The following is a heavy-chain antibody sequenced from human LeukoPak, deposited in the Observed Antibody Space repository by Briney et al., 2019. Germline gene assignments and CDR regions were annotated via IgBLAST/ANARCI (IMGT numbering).Heavy chain of an antibody. Sequence: PSETLSRTCTVSGGSISSGSYYWSWIRQPARKGLEWIGRIYTSGSTNYNPSLKSRVTISVDTSKNQFSLKLSSVTAADTAVYYCARDSFPPGRWGQGTMVTVSS. CDR3: ARDSFPPGR. CDR2: IYTSGST. CDR1: GGSISSGSYY. V-gene: IGHV4-61*02. J-gene: IGHJ3*01.